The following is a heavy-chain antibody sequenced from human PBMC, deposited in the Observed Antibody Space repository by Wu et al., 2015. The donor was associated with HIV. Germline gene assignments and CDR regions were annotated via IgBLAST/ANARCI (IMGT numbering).Heavy chain of an antibody. V-gene: IGHV1-8*01. CDR1: GYTFTSYD. CDR3: ARQRAYTSGWYIFDY. D-gene: IGHD6-19*01. Sequence: KNAGASVKVSCKASGYTFTSYDINWVRQATGQGLEWMGWMNPRSGNTGYAQKFQGRVTMTRDTSISTANMELTSLRSEDTAVYYCARQRAYTSGWYIFDYWGQGTLVTVSS. J-gene: IGHJ4*02. CDR2: MNPRSGNT.